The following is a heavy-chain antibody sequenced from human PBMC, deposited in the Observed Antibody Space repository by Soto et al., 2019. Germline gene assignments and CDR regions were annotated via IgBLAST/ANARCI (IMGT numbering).Heavy chain of an antibody. CDR2: ISSTTNYI. CDR1: GFTFTRYS. CDR3: ARESEDLTSNFDY. J-gene: IGHJ4*02. V-gene: IGHV3-21*01. Sequence: PGGSLRLSCAASGFTFTRYSMNWVRQAPGKGLESVSSISSTTNYIYYADSMKGRCTVSRDNAKNSVYLEMNSLSAEDTAVYYCARESEDLTSNFDYLGQGTRVTVSS.